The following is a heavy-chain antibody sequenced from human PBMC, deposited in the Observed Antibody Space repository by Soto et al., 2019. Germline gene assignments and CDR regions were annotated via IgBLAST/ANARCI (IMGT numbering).Heavy chain of an antibody. D-gene: IGHD4-17*01. V-gene: IGHV1-69*12. J-gene: IGHJ5*02. CDR2: IIPIFGTA. CDR1: GGTFSSYA. Sequence: QVQLVQSGAEVKKPGSSVKVSCKASGGTFSSYAISWVRQAPGQGLEWMGGIIPIFGTANYAQKFQGRVTITAKDSETKAEVELSSLSSEDAAGYCCGRAYGDYGTWFALWGKGTRLTVSS. CDR3: GRAYGDYGTWFAL.